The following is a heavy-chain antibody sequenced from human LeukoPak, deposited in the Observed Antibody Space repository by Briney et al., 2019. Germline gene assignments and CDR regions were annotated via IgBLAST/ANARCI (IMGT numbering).Heavy chain of an antibody. D-gene: IGHD1-20*01. CDR2: SYHSGVT. V-gene: IGHV4-59*01. Sequence: SETLSLTCTVSAGSINTYYWNWIRQRPAKRLEWIGYSYHSGVTNCNPSLNSRFTIAVDTSKNQFSLNLSCVTSVGTARYCFAGDPYNYQWFDMWGQGPVVSVS. CDR1: AGSINTYY. J-gene: IGHJ5*02. CDR3: AGDPYNYQWFDM.